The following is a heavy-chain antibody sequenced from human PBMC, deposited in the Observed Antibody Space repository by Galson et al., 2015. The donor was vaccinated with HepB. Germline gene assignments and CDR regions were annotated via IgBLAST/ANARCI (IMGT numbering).Heavy chain of an antibody. CDR1: GFTFSAYA. CDR3: AREEYSSGWYGSGLGNWFDS. V-gene: IGHV3-30*04. Sequence: SLRLSCAASGFTFSAYAIHWVRQAPGKGLEWVALISNDERNKYYADSVKGRFTISRANSKNTVYLQMNSLRAEDTAIYYCAREEYSSGWYGSGLGNWFDSWDQGTLVTVAS. D-gene: IGHD6-19*01. CDR2: ISNDERNK. J-gene: IGHJ5*01.